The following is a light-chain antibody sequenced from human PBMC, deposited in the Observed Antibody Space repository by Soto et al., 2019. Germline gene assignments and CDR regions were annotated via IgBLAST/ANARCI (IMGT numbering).Light chain of an antibody. J-gene: IGLJ3*02. Sequence: QSALTQPASVSGSPGQSITISCTGTSGDVGGYNFVSWYQLHPGKAPKLMIYEVINRPSGVSNRFSGSKFGNTASLTISGLQAEDEADYFCSSYTISDTWVFGGGTKLTVL. CDR1: SGDVGGYNF. CDR2: EVI. V-gene: IGLV2-14*01. CDR3: SSYTISDTWV.